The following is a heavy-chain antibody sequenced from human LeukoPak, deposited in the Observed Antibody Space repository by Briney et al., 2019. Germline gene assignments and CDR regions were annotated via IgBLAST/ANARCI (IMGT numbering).Heavy chain of an antibody. J-gene: IGHJ4*02. CDR1: GFTFSSYV. CDR3: ARDVNWELGS. Sequence: VQLGGPLRLSCAASGFTFSSYVMHWVRQAPGKGLVWVSRINHDATDIIYADSVKGRFTISRDNAKNTLHLQMNGLRAEDTAVYYCARDVNWELGSWGQGTQVTVSS. CDR2: INHDATDI. V-gene: IGHV3-74*01. D-gene: IGHD3-10*01.